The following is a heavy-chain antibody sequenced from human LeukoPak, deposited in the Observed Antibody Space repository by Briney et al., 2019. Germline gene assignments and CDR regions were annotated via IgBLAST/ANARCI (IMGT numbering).Heavy chain of an antibody. CDR3: ARGRERGIVGATSPHY. J-gene: IGHJ4*02. CDR2: ISSSGSTI. CDR1: GFTFSDYY. V-gene: IGHV3-11*01. D-gene: IGHD1-26*01. Sequence: GGSLRLSCAAFGFTFSDYYMSWIRQAPGKGLEWVSYISSSGSTIYYADSVKGRFTISRDNAKNSLYLQMNSLRAEDTAVYYCARGRERGIVGATSPHYWGQGTLVTVSS.